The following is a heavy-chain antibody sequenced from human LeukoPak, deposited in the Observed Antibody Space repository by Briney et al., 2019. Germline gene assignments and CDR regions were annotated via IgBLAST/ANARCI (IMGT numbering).Heavy chain of an antibody. J-gene: IGHJ4*02. Sequence: ASVKVSCKASGYTFTDYYMHWVRQAPGQGLEWLGWINPNSGATDYAQKFQGRVTMTRDTSITTAYMELTRLEFDDAAMYYCARDLATVDGIAWYFFDYWGQGALVTASS. D-gene: IGHD5-12*01. CDR2: INPNSGAT. CDR1: GYTFTDYY. V-gene: IGHV1-2*02. CDR3: ARDLATVDGIAWYFFDY.